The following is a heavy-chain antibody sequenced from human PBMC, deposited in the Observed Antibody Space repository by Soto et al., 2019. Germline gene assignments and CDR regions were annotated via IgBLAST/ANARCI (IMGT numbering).Heavy chain of an antibody. CDR3: ARQDVYYDLWSGRYTSGMDV. J-gene: IGHJ6*02. CDR1: GYSFTSYW. CDR2: IYPGDSDT. V-gene: IGHV5-51*01. Sequence: PGESLKISCKGSGYSFTSYWIGWVRQMPGKGLEWMGIIYPGDSDTRYSPSFQGQVTISADKSISTAYLQWSSLKASDTAMYYCARQDVYYDLWSGRYTSGMDVWGQGTTVTVSS. D-gene: IGHD3-3*01.